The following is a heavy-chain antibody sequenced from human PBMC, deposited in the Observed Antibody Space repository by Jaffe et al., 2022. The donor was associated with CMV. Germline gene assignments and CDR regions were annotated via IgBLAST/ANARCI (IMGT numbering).Heavy chain of an antibody. V-gene: IGHV3-48*03. D-gene: IGHD3-22*01. J-gene: IGHJ3*02. CDR2: ISSSGSTI. CDR1: GFTFSSYE. Sequence: EVQLVESGGGLVQPGGSLRLSCAASGFTFSSYEMNWVRQAPGKGLEWVSYISSSGSTIYYADSVKGRFTISRDNAKNSLYLQMNSLRAEDTAVYYCARDPPVGYYDSSSWRVDAFDIWGQGTMVTVSS. CDR3: ARDPPVGYYDSSSWRVDAFDI.